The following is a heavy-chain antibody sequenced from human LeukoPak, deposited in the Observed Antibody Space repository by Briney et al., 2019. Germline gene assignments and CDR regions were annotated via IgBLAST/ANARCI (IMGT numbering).Heavy chain of an antibody. CDR2: INHSGST. V-gene: IGHV4-34*01. D-gene: IGHD1-26*01. J-gene: IGHJ4*02. Sequence: MSSETLSLTCAVYGGSFSGYYWSWIRQPPGKGLEWIGEINHSGSTNYNPSLKSRVTISVDTSKNQFSLKLSSVTAADTAVYYCARHDPSGSYHTFDYWGQGTLVTVSS. CDR1: GGSFSGYY. CDR3: ARHDPSGSYHTFDY.